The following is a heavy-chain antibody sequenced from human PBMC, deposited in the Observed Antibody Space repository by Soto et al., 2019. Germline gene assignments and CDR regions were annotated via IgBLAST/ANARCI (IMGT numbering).Heavy chain of an antibody. D-gene: IGHD4-17*01. V-gene: IGHV5-10-1*03. Sequence: EVQLVQSGAEVKKPGESLRISCKGSGYIFASYWSTWVRQMPGRGLEWMGRINPGDSYSNYSPSFQGRVTISADKSISTAYLQWSSLAASDTAMYFCARHSGDYGSDYWGQGTLVTVSS. CDR2: INPGDSYS. J-gene: IGHJ4*02. CDR1: GYIFASYW. CDR3: ARHSGDYGSDY.